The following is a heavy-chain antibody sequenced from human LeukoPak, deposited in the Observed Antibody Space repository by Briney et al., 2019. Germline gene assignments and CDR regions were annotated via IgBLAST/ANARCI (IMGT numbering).Heavy chain of an antibody. CDR1: GYTVTSCD. D-gene: IGHD4-23*01. Sequence: SVTVSRKGSGYTVTSCDINWVRQATGQGLEWMGWMNPNSGNTGYGQSFQGRITMTRDISIGTAYMELSNLTSEDTAIYYCTRGSGGRHDNWGQGTLVTVSA. V-gene: IGHV1-8*01. CDR2: MNPNSGNT. J-gene: IGHJ4*02. CDR3: TRGSGGRHDN.